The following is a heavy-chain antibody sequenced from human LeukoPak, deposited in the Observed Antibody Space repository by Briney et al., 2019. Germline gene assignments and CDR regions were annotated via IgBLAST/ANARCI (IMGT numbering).Heavy chain of an antibody. CDR2: IIPIFGTA. D-gene: IGHD2-2*01. CDR1: GGTFISYA. J-gene: IGHJ6*02. Sequence: GASVKVSCKASGGTFISYAISWVRQAPGQGLEWMGGIIPIFGTANYAQKFQGRVTITADESTSTAYMELSSLRSEDTAVYYCARKGYCSSTSCYYYGMDVWGQGTTVTVSS. V-gene: IGHV1-69*13. CDR3: ARKGYCSSTSCYYYGMDV.